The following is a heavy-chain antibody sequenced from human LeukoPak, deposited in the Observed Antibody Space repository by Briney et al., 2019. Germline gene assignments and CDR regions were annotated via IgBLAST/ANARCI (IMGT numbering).Heavy chain of an antibody. D-gene: IGHD1-26*01. CDR2: ISSSSSYI. CDR3: ARGGSSLDYFDY. V-gene: IGHV3-21*01. Sequence: GGSLRLSCAASGFTFSSYSMNWVRRAPGKGLEWVSSISSSSSYIYYADSVKGRFTISRDNAKNSLYLQMNSLRAEDTAVYYCARGGSSLDYFDYWGQGTLVTVSS. J-gene: IGHJ4*02. CDR1: GFTFSSYS.